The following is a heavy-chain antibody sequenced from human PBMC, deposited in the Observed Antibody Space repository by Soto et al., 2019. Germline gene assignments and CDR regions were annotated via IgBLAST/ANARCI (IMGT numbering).Heavy chain of an antibody. J-gene: IGHJ5*02. CDR2: IDPSDSYT. D-gene: IGHD3-22*01. Sequence: PGESLKISCKGSGYSFTSYWLSWVRQMPGKGLEWMGRIDPSDSYTNYSPSFQGHVTISADKSISTAYLQWSSLKASDTAMFYCARVPPADYYDSSGTKNWFDPWGQGTLVTVS. CDR1: GYSFTSYW. CDR3: ARVPPADYYDSSGTKNWFDP. V-gene: IGHV5-10-1*01.